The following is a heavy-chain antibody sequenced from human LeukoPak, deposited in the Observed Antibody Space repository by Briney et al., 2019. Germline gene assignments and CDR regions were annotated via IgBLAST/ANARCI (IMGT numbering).Heavy chain of an antibody. CDR3: ARCRVPTVTGRVFLGSWFDP. Sequence: GASVKVSCKASGYTFTGYYMHWVRQAPGQGLEWMGWINPNSGGTNYAQKLQGRVTMTRDTSISTAYMELSRLRSDDTAVYYCARCRVPTVTGRVFLGSWFDPWGQGTLVTVSS. V-gene: IGHV1-2*02. CDR2: INPNSGGT. D-gene: IGHD4-17*01. CDR1: GYTFTGYY. J-gene: IGHJ5*02.